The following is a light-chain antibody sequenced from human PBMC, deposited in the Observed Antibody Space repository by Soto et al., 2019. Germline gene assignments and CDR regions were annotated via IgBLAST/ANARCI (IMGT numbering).Light chain of an antibody. J-gene: IGKJ5*01. CDR3: QPRNVWPPVT. CDR1: QSIRSNY. Sequence: EIVMTQSPATLSLSPGERATLSCRASQSIRSNYLAWYQQKPGQAPRFLIYGAFSRATGIPDRFSGSGSGTDFTLTISRLEPEDSAVYYCQPRNVWPPVTFGQGTRLE. CDR2: GAF. V-gene: IGKV3D-20*02.